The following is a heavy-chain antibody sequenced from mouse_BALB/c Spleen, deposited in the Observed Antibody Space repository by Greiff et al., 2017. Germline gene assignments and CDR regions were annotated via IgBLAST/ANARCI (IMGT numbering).Heavy chain of an antibody. Sequence: QVQLQQPWAELVKPGASVKLSCKASGYTFTSYWMHWVKQRPGQGLEWIGEINPSNGRTNYNEKFKSKATLTVYKSSSTAYMQLSSLTSEDSAVYYCARGADRYDGGGYAMDYWGQGTSVTVSS. D-gene: IGHD2-14*01. CDR1: GYTFTSYW. CDR2: INPSNGRT. CDR3: ARGADRYDGGGYAMDY. V-gene: IGHV1S81*02. J-gene: IGHJ4*01.